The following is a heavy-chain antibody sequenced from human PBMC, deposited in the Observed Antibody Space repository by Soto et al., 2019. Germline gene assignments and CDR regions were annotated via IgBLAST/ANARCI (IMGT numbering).Heavy chain of an antibody. CDR1: GFTVSGKKY. J-gene: IGHJ3*02. V-gene: IGHV3-53*01. Sequence: GGSLRLSCAASGFTVSGKKYMTWVRQAPGKGLEWVSALYSADGTYYADSVKGRFTVSIDNSKNTVYLQMNSLRPEDTAVYYCATWLLREHAFDIWGLGTMVTVSS. CDR2: LYSADGT. CDR3: ATWLLREHAFDI. D-gene: IGHD2-15*01.